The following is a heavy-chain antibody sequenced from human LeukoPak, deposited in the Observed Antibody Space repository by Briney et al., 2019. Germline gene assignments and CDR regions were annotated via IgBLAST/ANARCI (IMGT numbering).Heavy chain of an antibody. D-gene: IGHD2-21*02. CDR2: INHSGSA. Sequence: SETLSLTCAVYGGSFSGYYWSWIRQPPGKGLEWIGEINHSGSANYNPSLKSRVTISVDTSKNQFSLKLSSVTAADTAVYYCARLVVVTAEGHWFDPWGQGTLVTVSS. CDR3: ARLVVVTAEGHWFDP. CDR1: GGSFSGYY. V-gene: IGHV4-34*01. J-gene: IGHJ5*02.